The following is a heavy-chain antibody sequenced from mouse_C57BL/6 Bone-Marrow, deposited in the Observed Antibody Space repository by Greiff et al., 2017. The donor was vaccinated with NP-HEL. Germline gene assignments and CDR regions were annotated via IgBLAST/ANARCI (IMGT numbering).Heavy chain of an antibody. D-gene: IGHD2-1*01. V-gene: IGHV1-26*01. CDR3: ESEGNCPFAY. CDR1: GYTFTDYY. J-gene: IGHJ3*01. CDR2: INPNNGGT. Sequence: EVQLQQSGPELVKPGASVKISCKASGYTFTDYYMNWVKQSHGKSLEWIGDINPNNGGTSYNQKFKGKATLTVDKSSSTAYMVLRSLTSEDSAVYYCESEGNCPFAYWGQGTLVTVSA.